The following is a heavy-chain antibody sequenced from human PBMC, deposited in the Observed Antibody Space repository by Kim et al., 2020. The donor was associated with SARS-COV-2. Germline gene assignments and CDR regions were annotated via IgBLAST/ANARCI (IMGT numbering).Heavy chain of an antibody. J-gene: IGHJ6*02. D-gene: IGHD2-21*02. CDR2: TSDDGSAK. V-gene: IGHV3-30*18. CDR1: GFTFSQYG. CDR3: VKVRGCGDCRDFYYYGMDF. Sequence: GGSLRLSCAASGFTFSQYGMHWVRQAPGKGLEWVAVTSDDGSAKYYADSLKGRFTISRDNSDNTLFLDMNSLRPEETGIYYCVKVRGCGDCRDFYYYGMDFWGQGTTVTVSS.